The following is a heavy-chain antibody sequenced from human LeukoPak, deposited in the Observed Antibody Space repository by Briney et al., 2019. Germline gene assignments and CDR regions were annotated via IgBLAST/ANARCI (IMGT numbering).Heavy chain of an antibody. CDR3: ARGWQVATGGFDY. Sequence: SETLSLTCAVYGGSFRDYYWSWIRQPPGKGLEWIGEINHSGSTNYNPSLKSRVTISLDTSKNQFSLKLTSVTAADTAVYYCARGWQVATGGFDYWGQGTLVTVSS. D-gene: IGHD2-15*01. J-gene: IGHJ4*02. V-gene: IGHV4-34*01. CDR2: INHSGST. CDR1: GGSFRDYY.